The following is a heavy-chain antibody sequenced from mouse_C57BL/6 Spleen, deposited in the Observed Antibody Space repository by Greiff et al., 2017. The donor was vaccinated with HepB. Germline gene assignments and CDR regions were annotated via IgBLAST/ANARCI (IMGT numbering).Heavy chain of an antibody. D-gene: IGHD2-5*01. Sequence: QVQLQQPGAELVKPGASVKLSCQASGYTFTSYWMQWVKQRPGQGLEWIGEIDPSDSYTNYNQKFKGKATLTVDTSSSTAYMQLSSLTSEDSAVYYCARDRVTTGYWGQGTTLTVSS. V-gene: IGHV1-50*01. CDR2: IDPSDSYT. CDR1: GYTFTSYW. J-gene: IGHJ2*01. CDR3: ARDRVTTGY.